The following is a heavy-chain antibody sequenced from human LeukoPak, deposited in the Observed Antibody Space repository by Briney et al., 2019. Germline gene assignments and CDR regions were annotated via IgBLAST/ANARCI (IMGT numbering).Heavy chain of an antibody. D-gene: IGHD3-9*01. Sequence: LETLSLTCAVSGYSISSGYYWGWIRQPPGKGLEWIGSIYHSGSTYYNPSLKSRVTISVDTSKNQFSLKLSSVTAADTAVYYCARGLTRYYYGMDVWGKGTTVTVSS. V-gene: IGHV4-38-2*01. CDR3: ARGLTRYYYGMDV. CDR2: IYHSGST. J-gene: IGHJ6*04. CDR1: GYSISSGYY.